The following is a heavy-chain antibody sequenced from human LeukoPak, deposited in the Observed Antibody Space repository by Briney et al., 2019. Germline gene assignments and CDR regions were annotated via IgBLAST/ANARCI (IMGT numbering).Heavy chain of an antibody. D-gene: IGHD6-13*01. V-gene: IGHV5-51*01. J-gene: IGHJ4*02. CDR3: ASRQQLVGLGFDY. CDR2: IYPGDSDT. CDR1: GYSFTSYW. Sequence: PGESLKISCKGSGYSFTSYWIGWVRQMPGKGLEWMGIIYPGDSDTRYSPSFQGQVTISADKSISTAYLQWSSLKASDTAMYYCASRQQLVGLGFDYWGQGTLVTVSS.